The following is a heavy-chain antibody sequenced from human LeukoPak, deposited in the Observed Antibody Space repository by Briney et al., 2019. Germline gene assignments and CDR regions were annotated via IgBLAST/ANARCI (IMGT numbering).Heavy chain of an antibody. V-gene: IGHV4-59*12. CDR3: ARGPGRRLTDY. CDR2: IYYSGST. J-gene: IGHJ4*02. Sequence: PSETLSLTCTVSGGSISSYYWSWIRQPPGKGLEWIGYIYYSGSTNYNPSLKSRVTISVDTSKNQFSLKLSSVTAADTAVYYCARGPGRRLTDYWGQGTLVTVSS. CDR1: GGSISSYY.